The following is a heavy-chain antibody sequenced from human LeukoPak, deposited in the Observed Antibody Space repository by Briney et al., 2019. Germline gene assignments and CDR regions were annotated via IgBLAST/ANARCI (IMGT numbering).Heavy chain of an antibody. Sequence: GGSLRLSCAASGFTFSSFSMNWVRQAPGKGLEWVSSISSSSRYIYYADSVKGRFTNSRDNAKNSLFLQMNSLRAEDTAVYYCVSGSPAGDYWGQGTLVTVSS. CDR1: GFTFSSFS. J-gene: IGHJ4*02. CDR2: ISSSSRYI. CDR3: VSGSPAGDY. V-gene: IGHV3-21*01. D-gene: IGHD1-26*01.